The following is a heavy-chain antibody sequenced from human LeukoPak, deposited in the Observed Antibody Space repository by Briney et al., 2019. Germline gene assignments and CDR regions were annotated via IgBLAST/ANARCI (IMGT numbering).Heavy chain of an antibody. D-gene: IGHD3-22*01. CDR1: GGSMSSYY. CDR3: ARVRDRSLNNWSDP. J-gene: IGHJ5*02. Sequence: SETLSLTCTVSGGSMSSYYWSWIRQPPGKRLEWIGYIYYSGNTNSNPSLKSRVTISVDTSKNQFSLNLSSVTAADTAVYYCARVRDRSLNNWSDPWGQGTLVTVSS. V-gene: IGHV4-59*01. CDR2: IYYSGNT.